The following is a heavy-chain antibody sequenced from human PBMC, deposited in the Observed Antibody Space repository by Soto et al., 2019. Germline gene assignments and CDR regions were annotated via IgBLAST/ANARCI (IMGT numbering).Heavy chain of an antibody. CDR3: TRPSTEGYRKNNWFAT. J-gene: IGHJ5*02. V-gene: IGHV3-73*02. Sequence: EMQLVESGGGLVRPGESLQLSCAASGFTFSAFPIHWVRRACGKGLEWVGRIRSRVNGHTTAYGASVTGRFTISRDDSMNVAYLQMTGLKIEDTAVYYCTRPSTEGYRKNNWFATWGQGTLVTVSS. CDR1: GFTFSAFP. D-gene: IGHD4-4*01. CDR2: IRSRVNGHTT.